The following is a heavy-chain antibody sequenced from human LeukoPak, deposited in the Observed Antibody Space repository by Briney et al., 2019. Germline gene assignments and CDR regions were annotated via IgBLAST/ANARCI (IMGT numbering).Heavy chain of an antibody. CDR3: ARDSSSYDAFDI. CDR1: GYTFTGYY. J-gene: IGHJ3*02. V-gene: IGHV1-2*02. Sequence: GASVKVSCKASGYTFTGYYIHWVRQAPGQGLEWMGWIKPNSGDTNYAQKFQGRVTMTRDTSISTVYMELSRLRFDYTAVYYCARDSSSYDAFDIWGQGTMVTVSS. CDR2: IKPNSGDT. D-gene: IGHD6-6*01.